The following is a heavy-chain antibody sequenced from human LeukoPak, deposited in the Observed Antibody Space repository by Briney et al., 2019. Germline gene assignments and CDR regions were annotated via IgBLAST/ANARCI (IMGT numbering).Heavy chain of an antibody. CDR3: AKDRVTAAGYYFDY. J-gene: IGHJ4*02. V-gene: IGHV3-30*18. CDR2: ISFDGSAK. CDR1: GFTFSNYG. D-gene: IGHD6-13*01. Sequence: GRSLRLSCAASGFTFSNYGMHWVRQAPGKGLEWASVISFDGSAKYYADSVKGRFTISRDNSKNTLYLQMTSLRAEDTAVYYCAKDRVTAAGYYFDYWGQGTLVTVSS.